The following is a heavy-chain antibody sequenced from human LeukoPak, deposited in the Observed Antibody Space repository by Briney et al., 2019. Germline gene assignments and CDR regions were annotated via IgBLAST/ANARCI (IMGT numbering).Heavy chain of an antibody. CDR1: GYTFTGYY. CDR3: ARLSRQSGYDYFDY. CDR2: INPNSGGT. D-gene: IGHD5-12*01. Sequence: ASVKVSCKTSGYTFTGYYMHWVRQAPGQGLEWMGWINPNSGGTNYAQKFQGRVTMTRDTSISTAYMELSRLRSDDTAVYYCARLSRQSGYDYFDYWGQGTLVTVSS. J-gene: IGHJ4*02. V-gene: IGHV1-2*02.